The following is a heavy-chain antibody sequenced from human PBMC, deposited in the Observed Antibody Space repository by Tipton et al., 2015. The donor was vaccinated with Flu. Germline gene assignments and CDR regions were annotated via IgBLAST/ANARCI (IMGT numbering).Heavy chain of an antibody. J-gene: IGHJ3*02. CDR1: GDSISSGSYY. CDR2: IYTTGTT. Sequence: LRLSCTVSGDSISSGSYYWGWIRQPAGKGLEWIGRIYTTGTTNYNPSLKSRLTMSVDTAKNQFSLKLTSVTAADTAMYYCARAKSGAFDIWGQGTGVTVSS. CDR3: ARAKSGAFDI. V-gene: IGHV4-61*02.